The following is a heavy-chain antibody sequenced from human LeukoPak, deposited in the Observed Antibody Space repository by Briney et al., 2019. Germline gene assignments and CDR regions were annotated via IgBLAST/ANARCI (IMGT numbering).Heavy chain of an antibody. J-gene: IGHJ4*02. V-gene: IGHV3-33*06. CDR3: AKLVSYYYDSSGYLGY. CDR1: GFTFSSYG. D-gene: IGHD3-22*01. CDR2: IWYDGSNK. Sequence: PGGSLRLSRAASGFTFSSYGMHWVRQAPGKGLEWVAVIWYDGSNKYYADSVKGRFTISRDNSKNTLYLQMNSLRAEDTAVYYCAKLVSYYYDSSGYLGYWGQGTLVTVSS.